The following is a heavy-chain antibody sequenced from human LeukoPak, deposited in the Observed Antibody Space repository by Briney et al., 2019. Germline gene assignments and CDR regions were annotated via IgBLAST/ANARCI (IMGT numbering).Heavy chain of an antibody. CDR3: VKGQGPTVYYYGMDV. V-gene: IGHV3-64D*09. Sequence: GGSLRLSCSASGFTVKNYAMHWVRQAPGKGLEYVSRISFNGGSTNYADSVKGRFTISRDNSKNTLYLQMSSLRGEDTAVFYCVKGQGPTVYYYGMDVWGQGTTVTVSS. D-gene: IGHD4-11*01. J-gene: IGHJ6*02. CDR1: GFTVKNYA. CDR2: ISFNGGST.